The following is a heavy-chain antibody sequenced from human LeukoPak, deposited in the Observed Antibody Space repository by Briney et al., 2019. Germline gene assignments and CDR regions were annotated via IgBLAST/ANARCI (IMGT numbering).Heavy chain of an antibody. J-gene: IGHJ4*02. CDR2: ISSSSGTI. Sequence: GGSLRLSCAASGFTFSSYNLNWVRQAPGKGLEWVSYISSSSGTIYYADSVKGRFTISRDNSKNTLYLQMNSLRAEDTAVYYCAKRVHYDSSAAYFDSWGQGTLVTVSS. D-gene: IGHD3-22*01. V-gene: IGHV3-48*01. CDR3: AKRVHYDSSAAYFDS. CDR1: GFTFSSYN.